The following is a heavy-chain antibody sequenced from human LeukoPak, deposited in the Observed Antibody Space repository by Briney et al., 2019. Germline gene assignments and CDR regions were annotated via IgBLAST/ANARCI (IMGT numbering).Heavy chain of an antibody. Sequence: GASVKVSCKASGYTFTGYYMHWVRQAPGQGLEWMGWINPNSGDTNYAQKFQGRVTMTRDTSISTAYMELSRLRSDDTAVYYCARPGAGIAAAGPPDDLGYWGQGTLVTVSS. V-gene: IGHV1-2*02. J-gene: IGHJ4*02. CDR2: INPNSGDT. D-gene: IGHD6-13*01. CDR1: GYTFTGYY. CDR3: ARPGAGIAAAGPPDDLGY.